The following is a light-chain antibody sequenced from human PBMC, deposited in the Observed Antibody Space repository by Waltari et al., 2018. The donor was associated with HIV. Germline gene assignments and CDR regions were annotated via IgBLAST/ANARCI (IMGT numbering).Light chain of an antibody. CDR2: DAS. Sequence: EIVLTQSPATLSLSPGERATLSCRASQSVSTYLAWYQQKFGQAPRLLIYDASNRATGIPARFSGSGSVTDFTLTISSLEPEDFAVYYCQQRSNWPALTFGGGTKVEIK. J-gene: IGKJ4*01. CDR3: QQRSNWPALT. V-gene: IGKV3-11*01. CDR1: QSVSTY.